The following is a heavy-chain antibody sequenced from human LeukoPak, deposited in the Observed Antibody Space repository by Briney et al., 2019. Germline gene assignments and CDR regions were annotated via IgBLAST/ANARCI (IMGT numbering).Heavy chain of an antibody. J-gene: IGHJ4*02. CDR1: GYTFTSYG. CDR2: ISAYNGNT. Sequence: ASVKVSCKASGYTFTSYGISWVRQAPGQGLEWMGWISAYNGNTNYAQKLQGRVTMTTDTSTSTAYVELRSLRSDDTAVYYCARVPFWSGYQSFDYWGQGTLVTVSS. CDR3: ARVPFWSGYQSFDY. V-gene: IGHV1-18*01. D-gene: IGHD3-3*01.